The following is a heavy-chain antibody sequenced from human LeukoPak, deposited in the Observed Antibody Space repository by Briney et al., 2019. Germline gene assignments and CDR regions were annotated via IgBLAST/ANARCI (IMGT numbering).Heavy chain of an antibody. CDR1: GFTFSTYT. CDR3: ARGADYNFDV. V-gene: IGHV3-21*01. D-gene: IGHD4/OR15-4a*01. CDR2: ISSSSSYI. J-gene: IGHJ3*01. Sequence: GGSLRLSCTASGFTFSTYTMNWVRQAPGKGLEWVSSISSSSSYISNADSVKGRFTISRDNAKNSLFLQMNSLRAEDTAAYYCARGADYNFDVWGRGTMVTVSS.